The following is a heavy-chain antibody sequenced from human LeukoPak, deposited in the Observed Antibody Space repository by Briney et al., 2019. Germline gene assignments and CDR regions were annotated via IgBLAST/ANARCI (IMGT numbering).Heavy chain of an antibody. CDR2: IYTSGST. D-gene: IGHD4-23*01. CDR3: ARGLTTVVTHDAFDI. Sequence: SETLSLTCTVSGGSISSYYWSWIRQPAGKGLEWIRRIYTSGSTNYNPSLKSRVTMSVDTSKNQFSLKLSSVTAADTAVYYCARGLTTVVTHDAFDIWGQGTMVTVSS. J-gene: IGHJ3*02. V-gene: IGHV4-4*07. CDR1: GGSISSYY.